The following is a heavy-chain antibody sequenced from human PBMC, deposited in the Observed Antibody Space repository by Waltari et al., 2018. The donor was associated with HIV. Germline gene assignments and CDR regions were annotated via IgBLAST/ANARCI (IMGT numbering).Heavy chain of an antibody. D-gene: IGHD2-15*01. CDR2: ISQSGNA. J-gene: IGHJ4*01. V-gene: IGHV4-34*02. Sequence: QVQLQHWGAGLLKPSETLSLTCAVYGGSFSGHYWSWIRQSQGKGLEWIGEISQSGNANYNPSLEGRVSISVDTSKNQFSLKLRFSTAADTARYWCARSFYSFESGGFEDYWGHGTLVTVSS. CDR1: GGSFSGHY. CDR3: ARSFYSFESGGFEDY.